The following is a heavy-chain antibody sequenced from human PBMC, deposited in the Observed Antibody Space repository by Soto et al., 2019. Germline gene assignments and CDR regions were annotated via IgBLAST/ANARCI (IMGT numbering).Heavy chain of an antibody. CDR2: INPKDGNT. Sequence: GASVKVSCKVSGYTLTELSMHWVRQAPGRGLEWMGGINPKDGNTIYAQKFQGRVTMTEDTSTDTAYMELSSLRSEDTAVYYCASEASGSSWYYFDYWGQGTLVTVS. J-gene: IGHJ4*01. CDR3: ASEASGSSWYYFDY. V-gene: IGHV1-24*01. CDR1: GYTLTELS. D-gene: IGHD6-13*01.